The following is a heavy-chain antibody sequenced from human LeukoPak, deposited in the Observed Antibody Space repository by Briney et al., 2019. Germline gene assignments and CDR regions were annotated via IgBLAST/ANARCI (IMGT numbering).Heavy chain of an antibody. J-gene: IGHJ4*02. V-gene: IGHV3-23*01. Sequence: GGSLRLSCAASGVPFSSFAMSWVRQAPGKGLEWVSSVNGPGGSTWYADSVKGRFPISRDSSKNTLFLQMNSLRAEDTAVYYCAKNDGYNYWYFDYWGRGTLVTVSS. CDR2: VNGPGGST. CDR1: GVPFSSFA. D-gene: IGHD5-24*01. CDR3: AKNDGYNYWYFDY.